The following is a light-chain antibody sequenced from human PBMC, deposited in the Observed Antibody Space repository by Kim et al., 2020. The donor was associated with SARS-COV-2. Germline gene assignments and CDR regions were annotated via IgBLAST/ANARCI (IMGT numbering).Light chain of an antibody. V-gene: IGKV3-11*01. Sequence: SVSPRQRSPLACGAIQSVTRYLAWYQQKPGQAPRLLIYDASHRATGIPARFSGSGSGTDFTLTISSLEPEDIAVYYCQQRSNWLTFGGGTKVDIK. CDR3: QQRSNWLT. CDR2: DAS. J-gene: IGKJ4*01. CDR1: QSVTRY.